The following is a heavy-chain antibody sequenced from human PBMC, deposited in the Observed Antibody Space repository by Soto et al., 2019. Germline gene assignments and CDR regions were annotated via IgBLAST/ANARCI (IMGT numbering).Heavy chain of an antibody. J-gene: IGHJ6*02. V-gene: IGHV3-15*07. CDR3: TTGSVEGF. Sequence: EVQLVDSGGGLVKPGGSLRLSCEASGFSVSKAWMNWVRQAPGKGLEWVGRIKTRDEGETTNYAAPVKGRFTISRDDSKNTLDLQMNSLKTEDTAVYYCTTGSVEGFWGQGTTVTVSS. D-gene: IGHD2-15*01. CDR2: IKTRDEGETT. CDR1: GFSVSKAW.